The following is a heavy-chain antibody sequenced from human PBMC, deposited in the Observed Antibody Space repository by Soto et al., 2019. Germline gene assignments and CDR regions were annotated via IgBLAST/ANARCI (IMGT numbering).Heavy chain of an antibody. Sequence: SETLSLTCAVYGGSFSGYYWSWIRQPPGKGLEWIGEINHSGSTNYNPSLKSRVTISVDTSKNQFSLKLSSVTAADTAVYYCARGRRGVRDPYSPRPGYSYGYVYFHFDYWGQGTLVTVSS. CDR3: ARGRRGVRDPYSPRPGYSYGYVYFHFDY. CDR2: INHSGST. CDR1: GGSFSGYY. J-gene: IGHJ4*02. V-gene: IGHV4-34*01. D-gene: IGHD5-18*01.